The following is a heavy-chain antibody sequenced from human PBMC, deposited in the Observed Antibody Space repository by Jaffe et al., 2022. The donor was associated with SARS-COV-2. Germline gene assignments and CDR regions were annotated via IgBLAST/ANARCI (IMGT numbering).Heavy chain of an antibody. CDR2: IFYSGTT. CDR1: GGSITSRNYY. J-gene: IGHJ4*02. V-gene: IGHV4-39*01. Sequence: QLQLQESGPGLVKPSETLSLTCTVSGGSITSRNYYWDWIRQPPGQGLEWIGSIFYSGTTYYNPSLRSRITMSLDTSKNQLSLKISSVIVTDTAVYYCGRRGDYWGQGSLVTVSS. D-gene: IGHD3-10*01. CDR3: GRRGDY.